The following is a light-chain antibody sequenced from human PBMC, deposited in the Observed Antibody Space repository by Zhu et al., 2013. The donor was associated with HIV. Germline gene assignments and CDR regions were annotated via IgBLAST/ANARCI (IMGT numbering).Light chain of an antibody. Sequence: EIVLTQSPATLSLSPGERATLSCRASQSVTNYLAWYQHKLGQAPRLLIYDASNRATGIPARFSGSGSGTEFTLTISSLQSEDFAVYYCQQYNNWPITFGQGTRLEIK. J-gene: IGKJ5*01. V-gene: IGKV3-11*01. CDR3: QQYNNWPIT. CDR2: DAS. CDR1: QSVTNY.